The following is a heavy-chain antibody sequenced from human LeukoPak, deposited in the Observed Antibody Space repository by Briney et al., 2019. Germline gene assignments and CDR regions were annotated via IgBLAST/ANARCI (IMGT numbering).Heavy chain of an antibody. Sequence: GGSLRLSCAASGFTFSSYAMHWVRQAPGKGLEWVAVTSYDGSNKYYADSVKGRFTISRDNAKNSLYLQMNSLRAEDTAVYYCARDQGSGWLHRHFAFDIWGQGTMVTVSS. CDR3: ARDQGSGWLHRHFAFDI. CDR2: TSYDGSNK. V-gene: IGHV3-30*04. D-gene: IGHD6-19*01. CDR1: GFTFSSYA. J-gene: IGHJ3*02.